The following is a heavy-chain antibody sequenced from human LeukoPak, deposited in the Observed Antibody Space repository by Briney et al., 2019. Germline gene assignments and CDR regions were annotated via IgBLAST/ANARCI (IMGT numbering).Heavy chain of an antibody. CDR3: ARDSRVSGDY. CDR2: IDPNSGGT. CDR1: GYTFTGYY. V-gene: IGHV1-2*06. Sequence: GASVKVSCKTSGYTFTGYYIHWVRQAPGQGVEWLGRIDPNSGGTSYAHNFQGRVTMTRHTSISTAYMDLSSLRSDDTAVYYCARDSRVSGDYWGQGTLVTVSS. D-gene: IGHD2-2*01. J-gene: IGHJ4*02.